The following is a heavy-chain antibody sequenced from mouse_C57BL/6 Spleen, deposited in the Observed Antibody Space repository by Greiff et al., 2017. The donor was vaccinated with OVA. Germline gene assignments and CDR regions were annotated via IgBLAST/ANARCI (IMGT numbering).Heavy chain of an antibody. V-gene: IGHV1-69*01. Sequence: VKLQQPGAELVMPGASVKLSCKASGYTFTSYWMHWVKQRPGPGLEWIGEIDPSDSYTNYNQKFKGKSTLTVDKSSSTAYMQLSSLTSEDSAVYYCARGGYRNYFDYWGQGTTLTVSS. J-gene: IGHJ2*01. D-gene: IGHD2-14*01. CDR1: GYTFTSYW. CDR2: IDPSDSYT. CDR3: ARGGYRNYFDY.